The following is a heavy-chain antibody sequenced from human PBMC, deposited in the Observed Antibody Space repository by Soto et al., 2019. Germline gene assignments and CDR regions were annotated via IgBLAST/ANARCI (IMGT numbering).Heavy chain of an antibody. CDR2: ISAYNGNT. J-gene: IGHJ4*02. CDR3: AGRGTPMDY. CDR1: GYTFTNFG. D-gene: IGHD3-16*01. Sequence: QVQLVQSGAEVKKPGASVKVSCKASGYTFTNFGISWVRQAPGQGLEWMGWISAYNGNTNYAQNFQGRVTITTDTATSAAYKELRSLRYDDTAVYYCAGRGTPMDYWGQGTLVTVSS. V-gene: IGHV1-18*01.